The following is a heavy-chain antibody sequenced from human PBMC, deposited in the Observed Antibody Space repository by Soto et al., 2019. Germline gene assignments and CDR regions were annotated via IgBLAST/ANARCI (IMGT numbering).Heavy chain of an antibody. D-gene: IGHD2-2*01. CDR1: GFTFSSYG. J-gene: IGHJ6*02. CDR2: IWYDGSNK. Sequence: QVQLVESGGGVVQPGRSLRLSCAASGFTFSSYGMHWVRQAPGKGLEWVAVIWYDGSNKYYADSVKGRFTISRDNSKNTLYLQMNSLRAEDTAVYYCARQQRLGYCISTSCPWYYYGMDVWGQGTTVTVSS. CDR3: ARQQRLGYCISTSCPWYYYGMDV. V-gene: IGHV3-33*01.